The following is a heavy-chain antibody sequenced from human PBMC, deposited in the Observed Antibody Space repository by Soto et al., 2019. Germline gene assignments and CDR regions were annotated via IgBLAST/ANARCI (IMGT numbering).Heavy chain of an antibody. CDR1: GFIFRNAW. CDR3: TASIGSGVGAFDY. J-gene: IGHJ4*02. CDR2: VKSKIDDETT. Sequence: EGRLVESGGGLVKPEESLRLSCAASGFIFRNAWMNWVRQAPGKGLEWVGRVKSKIDDETTDYAAPVKGRFTITRDDSNSVVYLKMNRLRIEDTAVYCWTASIGSGVGAFDYWGPGTVVTVSS. V-gene: IGHV3-15*07. D-gene: IGHD1-26*01.